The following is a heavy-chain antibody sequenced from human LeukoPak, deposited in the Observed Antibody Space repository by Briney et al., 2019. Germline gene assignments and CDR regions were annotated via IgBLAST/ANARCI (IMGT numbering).Heavy chain of an antibody. CDR2: IYYSGST. Sequence: SETLSLTCTVSGGSISSSYYYWGWIRQPPGKGLELIGSIYYSGSTYYNPSLRSRVTMSVDTSKNQFSLKMSSVTAADTAVYHCARRLGIAVFDYWGQGTLVTASP. CDR3: ARRLGIAVFDY. D-gene: IGHD6-19*01. J-gene: IGHJ4*02. CDR1: GGSISSSYYY. V-gene: IGHV4-39*01.